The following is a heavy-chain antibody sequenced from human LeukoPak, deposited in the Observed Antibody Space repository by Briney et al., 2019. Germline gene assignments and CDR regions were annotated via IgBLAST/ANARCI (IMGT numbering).Heavy chain of an antibody. V-gene: IGHV4-34*01. J-gene: IGHJ4*02. CDR2: INHSGSI. Sequence: PSETLSLTCAVSGGSFSDYYWSWIRQPPGKGLEWIGEINHSGSIKYSPSLKSRVAISVDTSKNQFSLRLNSVTAADTAVYYCARSIDGYKSPEYWGQGTLVTVSS. D-gene: IGHD5-24*01. CDR1: GGSFSDYY. CDR3: ARSIDGYKSPEY.